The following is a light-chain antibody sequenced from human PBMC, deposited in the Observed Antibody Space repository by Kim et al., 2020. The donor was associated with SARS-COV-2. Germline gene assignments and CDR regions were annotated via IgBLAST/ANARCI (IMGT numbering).Light chain of an antibody. Sequence: VSPGARAPLSCTASPRVRSNLAWYQQPPGQAPRLLISAASTRATGVPARFSGSGSGTAFTLPLLRLQSDDFAIYYCQQYTHCPPTFGQGTKVDI. CDR1: PRVRSN. V-gene: IGKV3-15*01. CDR2: AAS. J-gene: IGKJ1*01. CDR3: QQYTHCPPT.